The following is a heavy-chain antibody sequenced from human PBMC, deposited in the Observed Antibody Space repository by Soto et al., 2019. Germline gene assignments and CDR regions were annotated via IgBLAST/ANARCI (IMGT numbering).Heavy chain of an antibody. CDR3: TRLVYATRVNYIYFDF. V-gene: IGHV4-4*02. D-gene: IGHD2-2*01. Sequence: PSETLSLTGAVSGVSTIIGNCWSWFRQSPQGVLEYIGEIFHDVTANYYPSFERRVAISVDKSKNHFSLKLTSVTAADTSIYFCTRLVYATRVNYIYFDFWGQGPLVTVSS. CDR1: GVSTIIGNC. J-gene: IGHJ4*02. CDR2: IFHDVTA.